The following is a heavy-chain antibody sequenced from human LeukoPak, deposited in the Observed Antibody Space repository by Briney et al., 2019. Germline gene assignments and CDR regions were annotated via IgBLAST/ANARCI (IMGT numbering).Heavy chain of an antibody. J-gene: IGHJ3*02. D-gene: IGHD1-26*01. Sequence: PGGSLRLSCAASGFTFSNHYMHWVRQAPGKGLVWVSRINTDGSSTYYADSVKGRFTISRDNAKNTLYLQMNSLRVEDTAVYYCTRGVSGTYNAFDTWGQGTMVTVSS. V-gene: IGHV3-74*01. CDR1: GFTFSNHY. CDR2: INTDGSST. CDR3: TRGVSGTYNAFDT.